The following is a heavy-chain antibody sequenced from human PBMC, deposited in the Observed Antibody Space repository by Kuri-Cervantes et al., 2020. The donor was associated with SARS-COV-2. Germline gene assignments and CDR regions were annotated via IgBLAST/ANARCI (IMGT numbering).Heavy chain of an antibody. D-gene: IGHD2-15*01. V-gene: IGHV4-39*01. Sequence: ESLKISCTVSGGSISSSSYYWGWIRQPPGKGLEWIGSIYYSGSTYYNPSLKSRVTIPVDTSKNQFSLKLSSVTAADTAVYYCARQSVVASDDWGQGTPVTVSS. CDR2: IYYSGST. J-gene: IGHJ4*02. CDR1: GGSISSSSYY. CDR3: ARQSVVASDD.